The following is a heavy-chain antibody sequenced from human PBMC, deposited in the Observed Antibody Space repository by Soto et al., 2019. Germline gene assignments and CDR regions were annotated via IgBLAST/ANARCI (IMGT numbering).Heavy chain of an antibody. CDR2: IYYSGST. V-gene: IGHV4-30-4*01. D-gene: IGHD3-10*01. Sequence: QVQLQESGPGLVKPSQTLSLTCTVSGGSISSGDDYWTWIRQPPGKGLEWIGYIYYSGSTYYNPSSKSRVTISVDTSKNQCALKLSSVTAADTAVYYCARTMGRGVPIDYWGQGTLVTVSS. CDR3: ARTMGRGVPIDY. CDR1: GGSISSGDDY. J-gene: IGHJ4*02.